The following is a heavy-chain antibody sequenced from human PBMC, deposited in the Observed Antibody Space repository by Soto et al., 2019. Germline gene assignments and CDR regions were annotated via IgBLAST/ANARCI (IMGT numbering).Heavy chain of an antibody. CDR3: ARGPPDSRGWNWFES. CDR2: ISSSTSYV. CDR1: GFTFSRYG. J-gene: IGHJ5*01. Sequence: AVPLCLSCVASGFTFSRYGVNWLRHAPGKGLEWIAYISSSTSYVYYADSVKGRFSTSRDNAKNILYLEMYALRTEDTAVYCCARGPPDSRGWNWFESWGQGTLVTVSS. V-gene: IGHV3-21*06. D-gene: IGHD6-19*01.